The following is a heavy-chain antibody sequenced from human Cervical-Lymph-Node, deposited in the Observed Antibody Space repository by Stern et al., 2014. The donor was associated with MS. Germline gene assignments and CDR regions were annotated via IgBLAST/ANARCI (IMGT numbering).Heavy chain of an antibody. D-gene: IGHD3-22*01. CDR1: GGTFSSYA. CDR2: IIPIFGTA. CDR3: ARGMVIVGDQGAFDI. V-gene: IGHV1-69*01. J-gene: IGHJ3*02. Sequence: VHLVESGAEVKKPGSSVKVSCKASGGTFSSYAISWVRQAPGQGLAWMGGIIPIFGTANSAQKFQGRVTITADESTSTAYMELSSLRSEDTAVYYCARGMVIVGDQGAFDIWGQGTMVTVSS.